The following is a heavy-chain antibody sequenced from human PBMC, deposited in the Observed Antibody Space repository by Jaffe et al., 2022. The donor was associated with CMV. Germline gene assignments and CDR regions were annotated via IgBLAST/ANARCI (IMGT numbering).Heavy chain of an antibody. V-gene: IGHV4-39*01. Sequence: QLQLQESGPGLVKPSETLSLTCTVSGGSISSSSYYWGWIRQPPGKGLEWIGSIYYSGSTYYNPSLKSRVTISVDTSKNQFSLKLSSVTAADTAVYYCARPFSRLYDYVWGSYRHDAFDIWGQGTMVTVSS. J-gene: IGHJ3*02. CDR3: ARPFSRLYDYVWGSYRHDAFDI. D-gene: IGHD3-16*02. CDR2: IYYSGST. CDR1: GGSISSSSYY.